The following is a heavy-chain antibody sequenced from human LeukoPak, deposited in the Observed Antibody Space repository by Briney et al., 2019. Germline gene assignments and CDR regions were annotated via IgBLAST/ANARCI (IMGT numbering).Heavy chain of an antibody. CDR1: GFTFSNYP. D-gene: IGHD6-19*01. V-gene: IGHV3-30-3*01. CDR3: ASWGLAEQWLVGWFDY. CDR2: ISYDGSNR. J-gene: IGHJ4*02. Sequence: GRSQRLSCAASGFTFSNYPMHWVRQAPGKGLEWVAVISYDGSNRYYADSVKGRFTISRDNSKNTLYLEMNSLRVEDTAVYYCASWGLAEQWLVGWFDYLGQGTLVTVSS.